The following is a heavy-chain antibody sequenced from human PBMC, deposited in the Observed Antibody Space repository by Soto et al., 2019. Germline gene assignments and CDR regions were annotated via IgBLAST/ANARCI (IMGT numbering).Heavy chain of an antibody. CDR3: AKESISSVGGYSFDY. Sequence: EVQLVESGGGLVQPGRSLRLSCAASGFTFDDYAMHWVRQAPGKGLEWVSGISWNSGSIGYADSVKGRFTISRDNAKNSLYLQMNSLRAEDTALYYCAKESISSVGGYSFDYWGQGTLVTVSS. J-gene: IGHJ4*02. D-gene: IGHD3-16*01. CDR1: GFTFDDYA. CDR2: ISWNSGSI. V-gene: IGHV3-9*01.